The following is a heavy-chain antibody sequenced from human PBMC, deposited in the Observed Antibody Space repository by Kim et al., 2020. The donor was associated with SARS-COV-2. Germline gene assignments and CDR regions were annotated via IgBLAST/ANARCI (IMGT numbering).Heavy chain of an antibody. J-gene: IGHJ4*02. D-gene: IGHD1-26*01. Sequence: GGSLRLSCAASGFTFSSYAMHWVRQAPGKGLEWVAVISYDGSNKYYADSVKGRFTISRDNSKNTLYLQMNSLRAEDTAVYYCARAPPGWELRTRFDYWGQGTLVTVSS. CDR3: ARAPPGWELRTRFDY. V-gene: IGHV3-30*04. CDR2: ISYDGSNK. CDR1: GFTFSSYA.